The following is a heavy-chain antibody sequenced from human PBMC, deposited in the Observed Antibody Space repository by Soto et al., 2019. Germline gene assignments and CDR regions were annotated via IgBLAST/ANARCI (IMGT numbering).Heavy chain of an antibody. Sequence: GGSLRLSCAASGFTFSSYAMSWVRQAPGKGLEWVSAISGSGGSTYYADYVKGRFTISRDNSKNTLYLQMNSLRAEDTAVYYCAKAWYSRDHFGYDYWGQGTLVTVSS. J-gene: IGHJ4*02. D-gene: IGHD6-13*01. CDR2: ISGSGGST. CDR1: GFTFSSYA. V-gene: IGHV3-23*01. CDR3: AKAWYSRDHFGYDY.